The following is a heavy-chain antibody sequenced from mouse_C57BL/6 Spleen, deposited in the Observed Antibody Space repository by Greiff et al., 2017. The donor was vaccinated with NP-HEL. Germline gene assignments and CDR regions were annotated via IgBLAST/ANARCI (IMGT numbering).Heavy chain of an antibody. D-gene: IGHD1-1*01. Sequence: EVQVAESGGGLVKPGGSLKLSCAASGFTFSDYGMHWVRQAPEKGLAWVAYISSGSSTIYYADTVKGRFTISRDNAKNTLFLQMTSLRSEDTAMYYCARGHYGSSPFDYWGQGTTLTVSS. CDR1: GFTFSDYG. CDR2: ISSGSSTI. J-gene: IGHJ2*01. CDR3: ARGHYGSSPFDY. V-gene: IGHV5-17*01.